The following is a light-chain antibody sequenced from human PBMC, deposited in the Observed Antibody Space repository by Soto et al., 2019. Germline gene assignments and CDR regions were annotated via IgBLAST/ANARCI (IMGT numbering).Light chain of an antibody. CDR1: SSDVGAYNY. V-gene: IGLV2-14*03. CDR2: EVT. Sequence: QSALTQPASVSGSPGQSITISCTGTSSDVGAYNYVSWYQQHPGKAPKLMIYEVTYRPSGVSARFSGSKSGNTASLTISGLQAEDEAHYFCCSFTSSTTWVFGGGTQLTVL. CDR3: CSFTSSTTWV. J-gene: IGLJ3*02.